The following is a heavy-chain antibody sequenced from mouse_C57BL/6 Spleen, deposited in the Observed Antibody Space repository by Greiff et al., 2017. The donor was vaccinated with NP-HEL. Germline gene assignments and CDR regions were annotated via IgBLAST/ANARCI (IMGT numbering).Heavy chain of an antibody. J-gene: IGHJ4*01. CDR3: ARNYAMDY. V-gene: IGHV1-18*01. CDR2: INPNNGGT. Sequence: VQLQQSGPELVKPGASVKLPCKASGYTFTDYNMDWVKQSHGKSLEWIGDINPNNGGTIYNQKFKGKATLTVDKSSSTAYMELRSLTSEDTAVYYCARNYAMDYWGQGTSVTVSS. CDR1: GYTFTDYN.